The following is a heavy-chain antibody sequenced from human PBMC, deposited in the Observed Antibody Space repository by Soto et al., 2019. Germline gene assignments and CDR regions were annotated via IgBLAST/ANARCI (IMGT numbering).Heavy chain of an antibody. CDR2: IYYTGTT. CDR1: GDSISDYS. D-gene: IGHD3-3*01. V-gene: IGHV4-59*01. J-gene: IGHJ4*02. CDR3: ARSYYDFWSGPGY. Sequence: SETLSLTCTVSGDSISDYSWSWIRQPPGKGLEWIGYIYYTGTTNYNLSLRSRVSISADTSKNQVSLNLRSVTAADTAVYYCARSYYDFWSGPGYWGQGTLVTVSS.